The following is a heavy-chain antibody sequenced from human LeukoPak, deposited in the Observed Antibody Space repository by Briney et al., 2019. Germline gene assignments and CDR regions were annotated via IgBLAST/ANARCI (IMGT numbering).Heavy chain of an antibody. D-gene: IGHD2-2*01. V-gene: IGHV3-9*01. Sequence: GGSLRLSCAASGFTFDDYAMHWVRQAPGKGLEWVSGISWNSGSIGYADSVKGRFTISRDNAKNSLYLQMNSLRAEDTAVYYCAKVVVVVPAAIQADYWGQGTLVTVSS. J-gene: IGHJ4*02. CDR2: ISWNSGSI. CDR3: AKVVVVVPAAIQADY. CDR1: GFTFDDYA.